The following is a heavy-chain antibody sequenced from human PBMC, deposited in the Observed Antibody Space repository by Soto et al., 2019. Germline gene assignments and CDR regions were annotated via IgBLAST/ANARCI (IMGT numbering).Heavy chain of an antibody. Sequence: GGSLRLSCAASGFTFSSYSMNWVRQAPGKGLEWVSSISSSSSYIYYADSVKGRFTISRDNAKNSLYLQMNSLRAEDTAVYYCARDHYGSGNYYFGYWGQGTLVTVSS. CDR2: ISSSSSYI. CDR3: ARDHYGSGNYYFGY. J-gene: IGHJ4*02. D-gene: IGHD3-10*01. V-gene: IGHV3-21*01. CDR1: GFTFSSYS.